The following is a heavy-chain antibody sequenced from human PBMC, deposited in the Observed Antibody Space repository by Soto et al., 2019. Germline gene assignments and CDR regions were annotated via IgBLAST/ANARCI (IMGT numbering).Heavy chain of an antibody. CDR2: IWFDGSRD. CDR1: GFTFSNYG. J-gene: IGHJ5*02. CDR3: ARDSIMRGVMIGKWYAP. D-gene: IGHD3-10*01. Sequence: QVQLVESGGGVVQPGRSLRLSCAASGFTFSNYGINWVRQAPGKGLEWVAVIWFDGSRDYYADSVKGRFTISRDNSKNTVFLQMNSLRAEDTAVYYCARDSIMRGVMIGKWYAPWGQGTLVTVSS. V-gene: IGHV3-33*01.